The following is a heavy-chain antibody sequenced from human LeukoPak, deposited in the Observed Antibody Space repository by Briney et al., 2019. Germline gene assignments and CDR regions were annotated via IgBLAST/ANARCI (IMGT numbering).Heavy chain of an antibody. CDR1: GYTFTSYD. Sequence: ASVKVSCKASGYTFTSYDINWVRRATGQGLEWMGWMNPNSGNTGYAQKFQGRVTMTRNTSISTAYMELSSLRSEDTAVYYCARGHQQLASFDYWGQGTLVTVSS. J-gene: IGHJ4*02. CDR2: MNPNSGNT. D-gene: IGHD6-13*01. CDR3: ARGHQQLASFDY. V-gene: IGHV1-8*01.